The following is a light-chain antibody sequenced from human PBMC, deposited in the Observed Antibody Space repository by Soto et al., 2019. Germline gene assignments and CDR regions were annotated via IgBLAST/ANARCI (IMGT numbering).Light chain of an antibody. J-gene: IGLJ2*01. V-gene: IGLV2-14*03. Sequence: QSALTQPASVSGSPGQSIIISCTGTSSDADAYNYVSWYQHHPGKAPKLLIYDVSNRPSGISNRFSGSKSGNTASLTISGLQPEDEADYFCSSYTSSTILFGGGTKLTFL. CDR2: DVS. CDR3: SSYTSSTIL. CDR1: SSDADAYNY.